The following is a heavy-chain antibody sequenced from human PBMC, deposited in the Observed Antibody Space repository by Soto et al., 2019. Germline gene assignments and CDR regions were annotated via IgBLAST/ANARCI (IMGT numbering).Heavy chain of an antibody. CDR2: ISWNSDTI. CDR1: GFTFHDYA. CDR3: AKKGYYDSSGYTD. Sequence: EVQLVESGGDLVQPGGSLRLSCAASGFTFHDYAMHWVRQAPGKGLEWVSGISWNSDTIGYADSVKGRFTISRDNGKNSLSLQMNSLRVEDTALYYCAKKGYYDSSGYTDWGQGTLVTVSS. V-gene: IGHV3-9*01. J-gene: IGHJ4*02. D-gene: IGHD3-22*01.